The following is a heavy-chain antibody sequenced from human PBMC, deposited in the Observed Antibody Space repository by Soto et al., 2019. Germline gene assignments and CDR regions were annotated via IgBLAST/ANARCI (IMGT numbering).Heavy chain of an antibody. CDR1: GFTFSSYW. V-gene: IGHV3-74*01. Sequence: EVQLVESGGGLVQPGGSLRLSCAASGFTFSSYWMHWVRQAPGKGLVWVSRINSDGSSTSYADSVQGRFTISRDNAKNTLYLQMNSLRAEDTAVYYCGAGTPLRHNWFDPWGQGTLVTVSS. CDR2: INSDGSST. D-gene: IGHD6-19*01. CDR3: GAGTPLRHNWFDP. J-gene: IGHJ5*02.